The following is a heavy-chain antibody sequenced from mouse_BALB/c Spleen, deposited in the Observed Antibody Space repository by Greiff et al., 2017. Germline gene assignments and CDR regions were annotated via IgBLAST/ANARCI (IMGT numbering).Heavy chain of an antibody. CDR3: ARGNSLLRSAWFAY. CDR1: GFSLTSYG. CDR2: IWSGGST. V-gene: IGHV2-4-1*01. Sequence: QVQLKESGPGLVQPSQSLSITCTVSGFSLTSYGVHWVRQSPGKGLEWLGVIWSGGSTDYNAAFISRLSISKDNSKSQVFFKMNSLQADDTAIYYCARGNSLLRSAWFAYWGQGTLVTVSA. J-gene: IGHJ3*01. D-gene: IGHD1-2*01.